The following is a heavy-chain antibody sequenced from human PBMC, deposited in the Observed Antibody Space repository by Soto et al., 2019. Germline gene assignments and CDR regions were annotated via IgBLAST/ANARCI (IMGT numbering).Heavy chain of an antibody. J-gene: IGHJ4*02. CDR3: ARDSARTGWSGPYYFDY. CDR1: GGSISSGGYY. Sequence: PSETLSLTCTVSGGSISSGGYYWSWIRQHPGKGLEWIGYIYYSGSTYYNPSLKSRVTISVDTSKNQFSLKLSSVTAADTAVYYCARDSARTGWSGPYYFDYWGQGTLVTVSS. V-gene: IGHV4-31*03. D-gene: IGHD3-10*01. CDR2: IYYSGST.